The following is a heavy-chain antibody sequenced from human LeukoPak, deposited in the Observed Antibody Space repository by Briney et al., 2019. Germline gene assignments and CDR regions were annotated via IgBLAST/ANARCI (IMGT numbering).Heavy chain of an antibody. J-gene: IGHJ4*02. D-gene: IGHD3-22*01. CDR3: AREDDSSGPFDY. V-gene: IGHV1-69*01. CDR1: GGTFSSYA. CDR2: IIPIFGTA. Sequence: GASAKVSCKASGGTFSSYAISWVRQAPGQGLEWMGGIIPIFGTANYAQKFQGRVTITADESTSTAYMELSSLRSEDTAVYYCAREDDSSGPFDYWGQGTLVTVSS.